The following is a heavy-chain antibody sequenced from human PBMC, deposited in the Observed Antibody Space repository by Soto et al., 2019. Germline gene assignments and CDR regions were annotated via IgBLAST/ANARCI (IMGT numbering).Heavy chain of an antibody. Sequence: PGGSLRLSCAASGFTFSSSGMHWVRQAPGKGLEWVAVISYDGTNKFYAGSVKGRFTISRDNSKNTLYLQMNSLRAEDTGVYYCAKEFHTWNYFDYWGQGTLVTVSS. V-gene: IGHV3-30*18. CDR3: AKEFHTWNYFDY. D-gene: IGHD1-20*01. CDR2: ISYDGTNK. CDR1: GFTFSSSG. J-gene: IGHJ4*02.